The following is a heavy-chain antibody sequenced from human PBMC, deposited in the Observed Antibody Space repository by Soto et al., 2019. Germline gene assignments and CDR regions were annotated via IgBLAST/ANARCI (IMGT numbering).Heavy chain of an antibody. V-gene: IGHV3-23*01. D-gene: IGHD1-26*01. J-gene: IGHJ4*02. Sequence: GGSLRLSCAASGFTFSSYAMSWVRQAPGKGLEWVSAISGSGGSTYYADSVKGRFTISRDNSKNTLYLQMNSLRAEDTAVYYCAKAAVPGPAEYGSHFDYWGQGTLVTVSS. CDR3: AKAAVPGPAEYGSHFDY. CDR2: ISGSGGST. CDR1: GFTFSSYA.